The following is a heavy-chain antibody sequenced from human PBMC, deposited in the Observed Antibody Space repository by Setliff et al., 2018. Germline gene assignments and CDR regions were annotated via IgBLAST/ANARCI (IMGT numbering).Heavy chain of an antibody. CDR1: GGMSGTYS. V-gene: IGHV1-18*01. D-gene: IGHD3-10*01. Sequence: ASVKVSCKASGGMSGTYSISWVRQAPGQGLEWMGWISGYDGNTKYAQKFQGRVTMTTDTSTNTVFMELRSLRSDDTAMFYCARVVYYASGSSLSYGMDVWGQGTAVTSP. J-gene: IGHJ6*02. CDR3: ARVVYYASGSSLSYGMDV. CDR2: ISGYDGNT.